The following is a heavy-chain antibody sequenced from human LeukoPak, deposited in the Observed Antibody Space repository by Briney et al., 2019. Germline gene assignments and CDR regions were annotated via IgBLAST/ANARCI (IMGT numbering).Heavy chain of an antibody. V-gene: IGHV3-21*04. CDR1: EFTFSSYS. D-gene: IGHD4-17*01. J-gene: IGHJ4*02. Sequence: GGSLRLSCAASEFTFSSYSMNWVRQAPGKGLEWVSSISSSSEFIYYADSVKGRFTISRDNAKNSLYLQMNSLRAEDTAVYYCAHDYGDYPYYFDFWGQGTLVTVSS. CDR2: ISSSSEFI. CDR3: AHDYGDYPYYFDF.